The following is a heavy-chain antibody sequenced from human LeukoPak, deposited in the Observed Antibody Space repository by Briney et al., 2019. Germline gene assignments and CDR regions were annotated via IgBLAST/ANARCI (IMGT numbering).Heavy chain of an antibody. CDR2: IYYSGST. Sequence: SETLSLTCTVSGGSISSYYRSWIRQPPGKGLEWIGYIYYSGSTNYNPSLKSRVTISVDTSKNQFSLKLSSVTAADTAVYYCARRPTPHYGMDVWGQGTTVTVSS. J-gene: IGHJ6*02. CDR1: GGSISSYY. V-gene: IGHV4-59*01. CDR3: ARRPTPHYGMDV. D-gene: IGHD4-17*01.